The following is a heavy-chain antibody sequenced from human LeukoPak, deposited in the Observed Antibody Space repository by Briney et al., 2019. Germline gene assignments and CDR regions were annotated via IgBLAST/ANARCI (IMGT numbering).Heavy chain of an antibody. J-gene: IGHJ4*02. D-gene: IGHD1-26*01. V-gene: IGHV4-39*01. Sequence: SETLSLTCTVSGGSIISGTYYWTWIRQPAGKGLEWIGNIYYTGNTYYNASLQSRVTISIDTSENQFSLRLNSVTAADTAMYYCVKSGGYGLIDYWDPGTLVTVSS. CDR1: GGSIISGTYY. CDR2: IYYTGNT. CDR3: VKSGGYGLIDY.